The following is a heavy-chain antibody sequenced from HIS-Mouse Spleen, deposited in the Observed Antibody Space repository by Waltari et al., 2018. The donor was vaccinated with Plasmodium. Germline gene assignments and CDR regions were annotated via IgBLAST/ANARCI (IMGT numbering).Heavy chain of an antibody. J-gene: IGHJ3*02. Sequence: QVPLVESGGGVVKPGRSLRLPCAASGFTFSSHGMQWVRQAPGKGLEWVAVRWYDGSNKYYADSVKGRFTISRDNSKNTLYLQMNSLRAEDTAVYYCAKEEGNWNDDDAFDIWGQGTMVTVSS. D-gene: IGHD1-1*01. CDR1: GFTFSSHG. CDR2: RWYDGSNK. CDR3: AKEEGNWNDDDAFDI. V-gene: IGHV3-33*06.